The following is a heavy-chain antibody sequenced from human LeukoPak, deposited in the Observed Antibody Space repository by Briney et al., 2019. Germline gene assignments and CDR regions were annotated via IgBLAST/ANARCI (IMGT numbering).Heavy chain of an antibody. CDR1: GFTFSSYS. D-gene: IGHD3-10*01. CDR3: ARAEGSGSSFDY. J-gene: IGHJ4*02. Sequence: GGSLRLSCAASGFTFSSYSMNWVRQAPGKGLEWISYITSSSNAMCYADSVKGRFIISRDNAKNSLYLQMNSLRVEDTAVYYCARAEGSGSSFDYWGQGTLVTVSS. V-gene: IGHV3-48*04. CDR2: ITSSSNAM.